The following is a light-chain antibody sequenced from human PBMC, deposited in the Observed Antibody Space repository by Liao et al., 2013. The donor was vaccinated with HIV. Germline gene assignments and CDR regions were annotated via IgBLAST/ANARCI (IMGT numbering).Light chain of an antibody. CDR1: SIGSKS. CDR3: QVWDTNSDHWV. CDR2: HDT. V-gene: IGLV3-21*04. J-gene: IGLJ3*02. Sequence: SYVLTQPSSLSVAPGKTARMTCGGNSIGSKSVHWYQQKPGQAPVLVISHDTDRPSGIPARFSASNSGNTATLTISRVEAGDEADYYCQVWDTNSDHWVFGGGTKLIVL.